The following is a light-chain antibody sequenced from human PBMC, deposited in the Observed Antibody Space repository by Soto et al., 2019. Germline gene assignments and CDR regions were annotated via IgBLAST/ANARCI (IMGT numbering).Light chain of an antibody. CDR2: EVS. CDR1: SSDVGGYNY. V-gene: IGLV2-14*01. CDR3: SSFSSTSTIV. J-gene: IGLJ2*01. Sequence: QSALTQPASVSGSPGQSITLSCIGSSSDVGGYNYVSWYQHHPGRVPKPMIFEVSDRPSGVSSRFSGSKSGNTAYLTISGLQAEDEADYYCSSFSSTSTIVFGGGTKVTVL.